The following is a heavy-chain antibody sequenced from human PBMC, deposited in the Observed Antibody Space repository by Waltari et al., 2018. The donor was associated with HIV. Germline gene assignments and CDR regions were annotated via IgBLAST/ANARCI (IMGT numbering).Heavy chain of an antibody. Sequence: EVQLMASEGGLDQYGGSLRLSFASSGHTLHNYWKSWVRQTPGKGLEWVAYIKDDGSEKYYMGSVKGRFTISRDNAKNSMFVQMNSLRAEDTAVNYCARIGTFPHNYAIDFWGQGTTVTVSS. V-gene: IGHV3-7*01. CDR3: ARIGTFPHNYAIDF. CDR1: GHTLHNYW. CDR2: IKDDGSEK. D-gene: IGHD1-26*01. J-gene: IGHJ6*02.